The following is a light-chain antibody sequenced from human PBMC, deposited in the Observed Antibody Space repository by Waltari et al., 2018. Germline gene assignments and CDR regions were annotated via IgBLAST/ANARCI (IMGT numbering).Light chain of an antibody. CDR1: TSNIGSNA. CDR3: AAWDDNLNGPV. J-gene: IGLJ2*01. V-gene: IGLV1-44*01. CDR2: NTN. Sequence: QSVLTQPPSASGTPGQRVSISCSGSTSNIGSNALSWYQNLPGAAPRLLIYNTNQRPSGGPGRFSGSKSGTSASLAISGLQSEDECDYYCAAWDDNLNGPVFGGGTKLTVL.